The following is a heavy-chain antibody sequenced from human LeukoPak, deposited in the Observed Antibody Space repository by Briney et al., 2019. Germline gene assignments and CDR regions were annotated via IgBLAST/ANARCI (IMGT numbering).Heavy chain of an antibody. J-gene: IGHJ5*02. CDR3: AKDPVDYGDANWFDP. CDR2: LSGTGGST. D-gene: IGHD4-17*01. Sequence: GGSLRLSCAASGFTFSNYAMSWVRQAPGKGLEWVSTLSGTGGSTYYADSVKGRFTISRHNSKNTLYLQVSSLRAEDTAVYYCAKDPVDYGDANWFDPWGQGTLVTVSS. CDR1: GFTFSNYA. V-gene: IGHV3-23*01.